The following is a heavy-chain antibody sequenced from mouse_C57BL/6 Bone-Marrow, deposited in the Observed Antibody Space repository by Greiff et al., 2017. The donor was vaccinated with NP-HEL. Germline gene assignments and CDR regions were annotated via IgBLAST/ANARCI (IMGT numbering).Heavy chain of an antibody. D-gene: IGHD1-1*01. Sequence: VQLQQSGAELAKPGASVKLSCKASGYTFTSYWMHWVKQRPGQGLEWIGYINPSSGYTKYKQKFKDKATLTADKSSSTAYMQLSRLTYEDSAVYYCARYYYGSRYYCDYWGQGTTLTVSS. J-gene: IGHJ2*01. CDR3: ARYYYGSRYYCDY. CDR2: INPSSGYT. CDR1: GYTFTSYW. V-gene: IGHV1-7*01.